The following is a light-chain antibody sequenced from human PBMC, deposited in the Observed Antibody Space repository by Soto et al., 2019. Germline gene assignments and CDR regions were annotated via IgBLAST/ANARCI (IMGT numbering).Light chain of an antibody. V-gene: IGLV1-44*01. J-gene: IGLJ3*02. CDR3: ATWDDSLDAWV. Sequence: QAVVTQPPSASGTPGQRVTVSCSGSSSNIGRNTVHWYQQLPGTAPKLLISSNNQRPSGVPDRFSGSKSGTSASLAISGLQSEDAAHYYCATWDDSLDAWVFGGGTKLTVL. CDR1: SSNIGRNT. CDR2: SNN.